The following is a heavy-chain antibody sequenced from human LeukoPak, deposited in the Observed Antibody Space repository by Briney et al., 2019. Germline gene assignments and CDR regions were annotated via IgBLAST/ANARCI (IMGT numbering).Heavy chain of an antibody. CDR3: GSCVGQLDAFDI. CDR2: IYYSGST. J-gene: IGHJ3*02. V-gene: IGHV4-59*01. D-gene: IGHD5-18*01. CDR1: GGPNSSYY. Sequence: SETLSLTYTVSGGPNSSYYWSWIRQPPGKGLEWIGYIYYSGSTNYNPSLKSRVTISGDTSKHEFSLKLSSLTAADTPVYYCGSCVGQLDAFDIWGQGTMVTVSS.